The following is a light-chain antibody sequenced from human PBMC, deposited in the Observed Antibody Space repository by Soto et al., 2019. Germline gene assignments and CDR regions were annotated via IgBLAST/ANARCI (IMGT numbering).Light chain of an antibody. Sequence: DIQMTQSPSSVSASVGDIVTITYRASQGISSWLAWYQRKPGRAPKLMIYAASRLQAGVPLRFSGSGSGTDFTLTISDLQPEDFATYYCQQLNSFPLTFGQGTRLEIK. CDR1: QGISSW. CDR2: AAS. CDR3: QQLNSFPLT. V-gene: IGKV1D-12*01. J-gene: IGKJ5*01.